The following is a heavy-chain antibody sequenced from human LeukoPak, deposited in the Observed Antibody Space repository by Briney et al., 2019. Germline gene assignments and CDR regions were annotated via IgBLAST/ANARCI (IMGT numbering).Heavy chain of an antibody. Sequence: ASVKVSCKASGYTFTGYYMHWVRQAPGQGLEWMGWINPNSSGTNYAQKFKGRVTMTRDTSISTAYMELSRLRSDDTAVYYCARVPTMVRGVIYYFDYWGQGTLVTVSS. CDR2: INPNSSGT. V-gene: IGHV1-2*02. CDR1: GYTFTGYY. CDR3: ARVPTMVRGVIYYFDY. D-gene: IGHD3-10*01. J-gene: IGHJ4*02.